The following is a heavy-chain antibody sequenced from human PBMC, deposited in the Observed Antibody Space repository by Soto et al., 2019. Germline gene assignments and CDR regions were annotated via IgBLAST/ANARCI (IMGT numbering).Heavy chain of an antibody. J-gene: IGHJ4*02. CDR3: AKARMTTVTTLDY. D-gene: IGHD4-17*01. V-gene: IGHV3-9*01. CDR2: ISWNSGSI. CDR1: GFTFDDYA. Sequence: EVQLVESGGGLVQPGMSLRLSCAASGFTFDDYAMHWVRQAPGKGLEWVSGISWNSGSIGYADSVKGRFTISRDNAKNSLYLQMNSLRAEDTALYYCAKARMTTVTTLDYWGQGTLVTVSS.